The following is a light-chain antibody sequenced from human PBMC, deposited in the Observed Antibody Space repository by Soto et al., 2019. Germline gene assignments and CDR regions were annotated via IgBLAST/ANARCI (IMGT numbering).Light chain of an antibody. J-gene: IGLJ3*02. CDR1: SSNIGSNT. V-gene: IGLV1-44*01. CDR2: SNN. Sequence: QSVLTQPPSASGTPGQRVTISCSGSSSNIGSNTVHWYQQLPGTAPKLLIYSNNQRPSGVPDRFAGSKSGTSASLAISGLHTEDEADYYCAAWDDSLNGLVFGGGTKLTVL. CDR3: AAWDDSLNGLV.